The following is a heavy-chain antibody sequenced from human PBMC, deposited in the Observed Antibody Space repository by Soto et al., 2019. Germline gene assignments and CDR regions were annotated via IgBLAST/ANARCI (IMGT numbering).Heavy chain of an antibody. CDR1: GYTFTSYY. Sequence: ASVKVSCKASGYTFTSYYMHWVRQAPGQGLEWMGIINPSGGSTSYAQKFQGRVTMTRATCTSTLYMDRSSVRSXETAVYYCARDPDILTGYYVLLYYYGMDVWARGTTVTVSS. CDR2: INPSGGST. J-gene: IGHJ6*02. D-gene: IGHD3-9*01. V-gene: IGHV1-46*01. CDR3: ARDPDILTGYYVLLYYYGMDV.